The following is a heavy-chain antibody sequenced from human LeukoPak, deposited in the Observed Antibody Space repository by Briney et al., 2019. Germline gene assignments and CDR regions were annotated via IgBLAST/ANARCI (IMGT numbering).Heavy chain of an antibody. D-gene: IGHD1-14*01. CDR1: GFTFSTFSRSW. CDR2: ISGSGGST. Sequence: PGGSLRLSCAASGFTFSTFSRSWMSWVRQAPGKGLEWVSAISGSGGSTYYADSVKGRLTISRDNSKNTLYLQMNSLRAEDTAVYYCAKDNPPTYNWFDPWGQGTLVTVSS. J-gene: IGHJ5*02. V-gene: IGHV3-23*01. CDR3: AKDNPPTYNWFDP.